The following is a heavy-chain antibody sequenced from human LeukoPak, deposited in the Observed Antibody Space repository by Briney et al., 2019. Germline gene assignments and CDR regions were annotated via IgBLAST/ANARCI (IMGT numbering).Heavy chain of an antibody. V-gene: IGHV3-11*01. Sequence: GGSLRLSCAASGFTFSDYYMSWIRQAPGKGLEWVSYISSSGSTIYYADSVKGRFTIFRDNAKISLYLQMNSLRAEDTAVYYCARVPTGHYDSSGYYYETLPNWFDPWGQGTLVTVSS. CDR3: ARVPTGHYDSSGYYYETLPNWFDP. J-gene: IGHJ5*02. CDR2: ISSSGSTI. D-gene: IGHD3-22*01. CDR1: GFTFSDYY.